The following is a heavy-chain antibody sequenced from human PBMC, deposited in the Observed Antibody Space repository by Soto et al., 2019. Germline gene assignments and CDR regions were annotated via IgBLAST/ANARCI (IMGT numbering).Heavy chain of an antibody. CDR3: ARVAVAGTRVDY. D-gene: IGHD6-19*01. Sequence: PSETLSLTCTFTGGSISSSSNWLSWVRQTPGKGLEWIGEIYHSGSTNYNPSLKSRVTISVDKSKNQFSLKLSSVTAADTAVYYCARVAVAGTRVDYWGQGTLVTVSS. CDR2: IYHSGST. V-gene: IGHV4-4*02. J-gene: IGHJ4*02. CDR1: GGSISSSSNW.